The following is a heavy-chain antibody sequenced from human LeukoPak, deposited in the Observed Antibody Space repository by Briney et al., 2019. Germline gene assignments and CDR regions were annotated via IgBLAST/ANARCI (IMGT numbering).Heavy chain of an antibody. J-gene: IGHJ6*02. CDR2: IRSKIDGETI. CDR3: TTAGISGTRWYYNGMDV. CDR1: GFSFNNAY. Sequence: GGSLRLSCGASGFSFNNAYMSWVRQAPGKGPEWVGLIRSKIDGETIEYAAPVKDRFVISRDVSKNTVYLQMTSLKIEDTAVYYCTTAGISGTRWYYNGMDVWGQGTTVTVSS. D-gene: IGHD1-20*01. V-gene: IGHV3-15*01.